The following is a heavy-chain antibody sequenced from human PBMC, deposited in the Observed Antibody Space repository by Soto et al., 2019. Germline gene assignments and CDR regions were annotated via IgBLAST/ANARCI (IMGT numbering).Heavy chain of an antibody. J-gene: IGHJ5*02. D-gene: IGHD3-10*01. V-gene: IGHV4-30-4*01. CDR2: IYYSGST. CDR3: ARWGPRGGWFDP. Sequence: SETLSLTCTVSGGSIGSGDYYWSWIRQPPGKGLEWIGYIYYSGSTYYNPSLKSRVTISVDTSKNQFSLKLSSVTAADTAVYYCARWGPRGGWFDPWGQGTLVTVSS. CDR1: GGSIGSGDYY.